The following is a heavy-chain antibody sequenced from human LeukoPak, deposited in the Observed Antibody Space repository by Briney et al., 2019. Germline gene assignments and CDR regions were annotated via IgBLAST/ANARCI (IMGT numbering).Heavy chain of an antibody. J-gene: IGHJ4*02. CDR3: ARRGRVVPAAAY. D-gene: IGHD2-2*01. CDR1: GYTFTSFY. V-gene: IGHV1-2*02. Sequence: ASVKVSCKASGYTFTSFYVHWVRQAPGQGLEWMGWISPNSGGTNYAQKFQGRVTMTRDTSISTAYMELSRLRSDDTAVYYCARRGRVVPAAAYWGQGTLVTVSS. CDR2: ISPNSGGT.